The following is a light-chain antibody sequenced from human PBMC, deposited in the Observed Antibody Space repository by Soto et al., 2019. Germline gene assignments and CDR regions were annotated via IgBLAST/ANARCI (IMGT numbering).Light chain of an antibody. J-gene: IGLJ3*02. CDR2: TNS. CDR1: SSNIGAGYD. V-gene: IGLV1-40*01. CDR3: PSYDSSLSALV. Sequence: QSVLTQPPSVSGAPGQGVTISCAGTSSNIGAGYDVHWYQQVPGTAPKLLIYTNSNQPSGVPDRFSGSKSGTSASLAITGLQAADEADYYCPSYDSSLSALVFGGGTKLTVL.